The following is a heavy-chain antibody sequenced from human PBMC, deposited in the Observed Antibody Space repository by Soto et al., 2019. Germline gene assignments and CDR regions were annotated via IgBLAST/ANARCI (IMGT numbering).Heavy chain of an antibody. V-gene: IGHV1-18*01. CDR3: AREVGYYDSSGLNTFDS. D-gene: IGHD3-22*01. CDR2: ISAYSGKT. J-gene: IGHJ3*02. CDR1: GYTFTSYG. Sequence: GASVKVSCKASGYTFTSYGISWVRQAPGQGLEGMGWISAYSGKTNYAQKLLGRVTMTAHTSTRTGYMKLRCLSSDDTDVYYCAREVGYYDSSGLNTFDSWGQGTRGTVSS.